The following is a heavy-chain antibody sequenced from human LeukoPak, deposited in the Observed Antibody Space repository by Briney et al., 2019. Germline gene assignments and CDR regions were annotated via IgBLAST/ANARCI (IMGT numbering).Heavy chain of an antibody. J-gene: IGHJ6*03. V-gene: IGHV1-69*13. CDR2: IIPIFGTA. CDR1: GGTFSSYA. D-gene: IGHD3-3*01. CDR3: ARLRFLDRGYYYYYMDV. Sequence: SVKVSCKASGGTFSSYAISWVRQAPGQGLEWMGGIIPIFGTANYAQKFQGRVTITADESTSTAYMELSSLRSEDTAVYYCARLRFLDRGYYYYYMDVWGKGTTVTVSS.